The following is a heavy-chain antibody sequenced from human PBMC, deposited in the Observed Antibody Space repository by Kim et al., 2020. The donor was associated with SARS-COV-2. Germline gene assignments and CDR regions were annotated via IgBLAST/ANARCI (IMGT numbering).Heavy chain of an antibody. V-gene: IGHV3-13*01. CDR1: GFSFSEYD. CDR2: LTTSGDT. Sequence: GGSLRLSCAASGFSFSEYDLYWVRQGPGKGLEWVSALTTSGDTYYSDSVKGRFAISREDAKKSFYLQMNSLRAGDTAVYFCARGPWGTYYLDFWGQGILV. D-gene: IGHD3-16*01. CDR3: ARGPWGTYYLDF. J-gene: IGHJ4*02.